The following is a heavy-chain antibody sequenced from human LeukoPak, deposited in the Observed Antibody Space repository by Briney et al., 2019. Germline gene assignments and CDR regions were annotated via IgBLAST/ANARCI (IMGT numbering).Heavy chain of an antibody. D-gene: IGHD4-17*01. CDR1: GFTFSSYA. V-gene: IGHV3-23*01. Sequence: GGSLRLSCAASGFTFSSYAMSWVRQAPGKGLEWVSAISGSGGSTYYADSVKGRFTISRDNSKNTLYLQMNSLRAEDTAVYYCANGPVSTVTTYLDYWGQGTLVTVSS. CDR3: ANGPVSTVTTYLDY. J-gene: IGHJ4*02. CDR2: ISGSGGST.